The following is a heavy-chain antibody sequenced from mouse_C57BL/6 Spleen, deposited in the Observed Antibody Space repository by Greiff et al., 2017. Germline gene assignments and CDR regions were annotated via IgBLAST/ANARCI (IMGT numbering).Heavy chain of an antibody. CDR1: GYTFTDYE. CDR3: TRSCTTVVAFDY. D-gene: IGHD1-1*01. Sequence: QVQLQQSGAELVRPGASVTLSCKASGYTFTDYEMHWVKQTPVHGLEWIGAIDPETGGTAYNQKFKGKAILTADKSSSTAYMELRSLTSEDSAVYYCTRSCTTVVAFDYWGQGTTLTVSS. CDR2: IDPETGGT. V-gene: IGHV1-15*01. J-gene: IGHJ2*01.